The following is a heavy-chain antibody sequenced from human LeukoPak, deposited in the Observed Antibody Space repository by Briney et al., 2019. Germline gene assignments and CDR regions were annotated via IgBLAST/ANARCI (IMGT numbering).Heavy chain of an antibody. CDR1: GGSIGSSSYY. V-gene: IGHV4-39*07. D-gene: IGHD3-22*01. J-gene: IGHJ4*02. CDR2: IYYSGST. Sequence: SETLSLTCTVSGGSIGSSSYYWGWIRQPPGKGLEWIGSIYYSGSTYYNPSLKSRVTISVDTSKNQFSLKLSSVTAADTAVYYCARGNYYDSSGYDYWGQGTLVTASS. CDR3: ARGNYYDSSGYDY.